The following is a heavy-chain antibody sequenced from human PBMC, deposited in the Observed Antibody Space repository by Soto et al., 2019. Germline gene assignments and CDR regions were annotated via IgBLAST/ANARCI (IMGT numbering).Heavy chain of an antibody. CDR3: ARLGASSSPFWFDP. Sequence: QLQLQESGPGLMKPSETLSLTCTVSGGSISSSSYYWGWIRQPPGKGLEWIGSIYYSGSTYYNPSLKTRVTISVDTSKNQFSLKLSSVTAADTAVYYCARLGASSSPFWFDPWGQGTLVTVSS. D-gene: IGHD6-13*01. CDR1: GGSISSSSYY. CDR2: IYYSGST. V-gene: IGHV4-39*01. J-gene: IGHJ5*02.